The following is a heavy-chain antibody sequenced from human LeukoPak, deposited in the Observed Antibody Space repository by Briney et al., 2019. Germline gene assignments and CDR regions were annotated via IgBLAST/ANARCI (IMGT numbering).Heavy chain of an antibody. Sequence: GGSLRLSCAASGFTFSNYAMNWVRQAPGKGLEWVSLISGSTGSTYYADSVKGRFSISRDNSKNTLYLQMDSLRAEDTAVYYCARAGYCSGGSCYGSDYWGQGTLVSVSS. D-gene: IGHD2-15*01. CDR2: ISGSTGST. CDR1: GFTFSNYA. J-gene: IGHJ4*02. V-gene: IGHV3-23*01. CDR3: ARAGYCSGGSCYGSDY.